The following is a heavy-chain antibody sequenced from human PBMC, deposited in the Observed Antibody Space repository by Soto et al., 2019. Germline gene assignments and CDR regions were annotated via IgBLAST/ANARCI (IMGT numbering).Heavy chain of an antibody. V-gene: IGHV3-9*01. CDR1: GFTFHAYA. J-gene: IGHJ6*02. CDR3: TKGGYDVIYYFGMDV. Sequence: EVQLIESGGGWVQPGTSLRVSCAAAGFTFHAYAMHWVRQAPGQGLEWVAGISSDGDTIAYADSVQGRFTVFRDNAKNSLYLPMNSLRAEDTALYYCTKGGYDVIYYFGMDVWGQGTTVTVSS. D-gene: IGHD5-12*01. CDR2: ISSDGDTI.